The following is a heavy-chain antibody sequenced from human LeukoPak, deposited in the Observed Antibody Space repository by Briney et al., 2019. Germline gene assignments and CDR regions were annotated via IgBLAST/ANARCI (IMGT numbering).Heavy chain of an antibody. V-gene: IGHV3-74*01. Sequence: RGSLRLSCAASGFAFNTYWMHWVRQAPGKGLVWVSRIKSDGSDTTCTDSVKGRFTISRDNAKNTLYLQMNSLSAEDTAMYFCARDRGYTFDYWGQGTLVTVSS. CDR1: GFAFNTYW. J-gene: IGHJ4*02. D-gene: IGHD3-22*01. CDR2: IKSDGSDT. CDR3: ARDRGYTFDY.